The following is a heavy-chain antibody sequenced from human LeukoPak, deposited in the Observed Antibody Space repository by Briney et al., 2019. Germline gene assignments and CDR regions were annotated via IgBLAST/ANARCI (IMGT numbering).Heavy chain of an antibody. CDR2: IYSGGST. V-gene: IGHV3-66*01. Sequence: GGSLRLSCAASGFTVSSNYMSWVRQAPGKGLEWVSVIYSGGSTYYADSVKGRFTISRDNSKNTLYLQMNSLRAEDTAVYYCARDNHYYDSSGYYVRYYYYGMDVWGQGTTVTVSS. CDR1: GFTVSSNY. J-gene: IGHJ6*02. D-gene: IGHD3-22*01. CDR3: ARDNHYYDSSGYYVRYYYYGMDV.